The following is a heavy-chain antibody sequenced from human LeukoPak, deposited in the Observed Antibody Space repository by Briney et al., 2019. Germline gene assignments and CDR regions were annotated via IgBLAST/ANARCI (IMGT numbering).Heavy chain of an antibody. CDR3: AKDGSSSWPDPFDY. Sequence: PGGSLRLSCAASGFTFSSYGMHWVRQAPGKGLEWVAFIRYDGSNKYYADSVKGRFTISRDNSKNTLYLQMNSLRAEDTAVYYCAKDGSSSWPDPFDYWGQGTLVTVSS. D-gene: IGHD6-13*01. V-gene: IGHV3-30*02. CDR1: GFTFSSYG. J-gene: IGHJ4*02. CDR2: IRYDGSNK.